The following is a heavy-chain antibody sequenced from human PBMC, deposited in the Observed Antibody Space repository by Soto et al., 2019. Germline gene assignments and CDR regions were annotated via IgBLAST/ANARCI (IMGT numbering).Heavy chain of an antibody. CDR2: IVPLTDIP. CDR1: GGTFRNYP. J-gene: IGHJ4*02. Sequence: QVQLVQSGTEVKKPGSSVKVSCKASGGTFRNYPINWVRQAPGQGLEWMGSIVPLTDIPDYAQNFQARLTISADQSTSTAYMELSSLTSDDTAIYFCARGPLVVLNYFESWGQGTLVTVSS. V-gene: IGHV1-69*02. CDR3: ARGPLVVLNYFES.